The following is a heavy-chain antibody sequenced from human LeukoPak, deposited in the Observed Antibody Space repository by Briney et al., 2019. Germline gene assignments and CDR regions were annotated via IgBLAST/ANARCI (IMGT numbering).Heavy chain of an antibody. CDR3: ARVTYNSAYSSSFYFDY. J-gene: IGHJ4*02. CDR1: GFNFDDHG. Sequence: GGSLRLSCTASGFNFDDHGMTWVRQSPGKGLEWVSSINWNAGKTAYADSVKDRFTISRDNAKNSLYLQMNSLRGEDTALYYCARVTYNSAYSSSFYFDYWGQGTLVTVFS. D-gene: IGHD6-6*01. V-gene: IGHV3-20*04. CDR2: INWNAGKT.